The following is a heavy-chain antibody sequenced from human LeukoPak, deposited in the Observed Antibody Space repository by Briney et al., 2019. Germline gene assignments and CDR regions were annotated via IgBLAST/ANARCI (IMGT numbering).Heavy chain of an antibody. D-gene: IGHD3-22*01. CDR1: GFTFSSYA. J-gene: IGHJ3*02. Sequence: GGSLRLSCAASGFTFSSYAMSWVRQAPGKGLEWVSAISGSGGSTYYADSVKGRFTIFRDNSKNTLYLQMNSLRAEDTAVYYCAKDYVQNYYDSSGYPNDAFDIWGQGTMVTVSS. CDR3: AKDYVQNYYDSSGYPNDAFDI. V-gene: IGHV3-23*01. CDR2: ISGSGGST.